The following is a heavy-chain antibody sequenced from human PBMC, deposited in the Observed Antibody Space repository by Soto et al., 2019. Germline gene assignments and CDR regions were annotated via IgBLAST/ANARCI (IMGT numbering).Heavy chain of an antibody. CDR1: GYRFTTYW. J-gene: IGHJ6*02. CDR2: IYPGDSDA. CDR3: ARFGDILTGYSHGMDV. Sequence: GESLKISCKGSGYRFTTYWIGWVRQMPGKGLEWMGIIYPGDSDARYSPSFQGQVTISADKSISTAYLQWSSLKASDTAMYYCARFGDILTGYSHGMDVWGQGTTVTVSS. D-gene: IGHD3-9*01. V-gene: IGHV5-51*01.